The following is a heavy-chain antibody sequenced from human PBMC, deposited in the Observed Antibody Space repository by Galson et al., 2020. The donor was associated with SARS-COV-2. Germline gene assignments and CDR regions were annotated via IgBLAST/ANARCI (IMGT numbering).Heavy chain of an antibody. J-gene: IGHJ3*02. D-gene: IGHD5-12*01. CDR1: GFPFDNYI. CDR2: SHDGVNK. CDR3: VGEPRCTITDCYGFDI. Sequence: GGSLRLSCAASGFPFDNYILHWVRQAPGKGLEWVASHDGVNKLFFYADSVNGRFTISRDNLKTTLYLQMDSLRVEYTAVYYCVGEPRCTITDCYGFDIWGQGTMVTVSS. V-gene: IGHV3-30-3*01.